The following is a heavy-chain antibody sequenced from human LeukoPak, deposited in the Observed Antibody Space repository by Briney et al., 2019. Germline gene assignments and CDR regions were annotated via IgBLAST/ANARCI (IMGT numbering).Heavy chain of an antibody. CDR3: AKSQYCSGSTCPDFEY. Sequence: GGSLRLSCAASGFTSSSFAMSWVRQAPGKGLEWVSAISGSGGSTYYADSVKGRFTISRDNSKNTLYLQINSLRAEDTAVYYCAKSQYCSGSTCPDFEYWGQGTLVTVSS. CDR1: GFTSSSFA. V-gene: IGHV3-23*01. CDR2: ISGSGGST. D-gene: IGHD2-15*01. J-gene: IGHJ4*02.